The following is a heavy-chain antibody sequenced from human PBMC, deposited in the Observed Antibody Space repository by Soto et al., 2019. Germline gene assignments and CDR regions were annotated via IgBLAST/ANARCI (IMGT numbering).Heavy chain of an antibody. CDR3: AHKGGGDRILDY. J-gene: IGHJ4*02. D-gene: IGHD3-16*01. CDR1: GFSLSTSGVG. CDR2: IYWDDAK. Sequence: QITLKESGPTLVKPTQTLTLTCTFSGFSLSTSGVGVGWIRQPPGKALEWLALIYWDDAKHYSPSLKSRLTITKDTSKNTVVLIMPNLDPLDTATYYRAHKGGGDRILDYWGQGTLVTVSS. V-gene: IGHV2-5*02.